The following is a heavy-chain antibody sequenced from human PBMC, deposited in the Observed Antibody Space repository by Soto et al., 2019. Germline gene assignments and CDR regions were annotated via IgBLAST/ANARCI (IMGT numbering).Heavy chain of an antibody. Sequence: GGSLRLSCAASGFTFSSYGMHWVRQAPGKGLEWVAVISYDGSNKYYADSVKGRFTISRDNSKNTLYLQMNSLRAEDTAVYYCAKNFHCSGGSCYDYWGQGTLVTVSS. CDR3: AKNFHCSGGSCYDY. D-gene: IGHD2-15*01. V-gene: IGHV3-30*18. CDR2: ISYDGSNK. J-gene: IGHJ4*02. CDR1: GFTFSSYG.